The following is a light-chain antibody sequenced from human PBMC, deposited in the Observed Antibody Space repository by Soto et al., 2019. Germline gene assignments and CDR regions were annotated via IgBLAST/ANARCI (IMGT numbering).Light chain of an antibody. CDR3: TSYTSSSTPYV. V-gene: IGLV2-14*01. CDR2: DVS. Sequence: QSALTQPASVSGSPGQSITISCAGTSSDVGAYTYVSWYQQHPGKAPKLMIYDVSNRPSGVSNRFSGSKSGNTASLTISGLQAEDEADYYCTSYTSSSTPYVFGGGTKVTV. CDR1: SSDVGAYTY. J-gene: IGLJ1*01.